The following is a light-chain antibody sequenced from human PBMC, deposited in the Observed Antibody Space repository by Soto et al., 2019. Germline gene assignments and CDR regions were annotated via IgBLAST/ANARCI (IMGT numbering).Light chain of an antibody. V-gene: IGKV3-20*01. J-gene: IGKJ4*01. CDR2: GAS. Sequence: EIVLTQSPGTLSLSPGERATLSCRASQSVSSSYLASYQQKPGQAPRLLIYGASSRATGIPDRFSGSGSGTDFTLTISRLEPEDFAVYYCQQYGSSPLLTFGGGTKVEIK. CDR1: QSVSSSY. CDR3: QQYGSSPLLT.